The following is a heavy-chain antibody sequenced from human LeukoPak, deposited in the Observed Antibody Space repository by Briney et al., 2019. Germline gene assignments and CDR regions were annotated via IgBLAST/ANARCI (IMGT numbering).Heavy chain of an antibody. Sequence: SETLSLTCTVSGGSVSSSSYYWGWLRQPPGKGLEWIGSMYYSGSSYYNPSLKSRVTISVDTSKNQFSLKLSSVIAADTAVYYCARLNPTGTIEVWGQGTLVTVSS. CDR2: MYYSGSS. CDR3: ARLNPTGTIEV. D-gene: IGHD1-1*01. J-gene: IGHJ4*02. CDR1: GGSVSSSSYY. V-gene: IGHV4-39*01.